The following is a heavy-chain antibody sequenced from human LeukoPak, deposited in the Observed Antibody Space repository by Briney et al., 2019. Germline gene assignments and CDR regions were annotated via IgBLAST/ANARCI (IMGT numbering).Heavy chain of an antibody. CDR2: IHPGDSDT. V-gene: IGHV5-51*01. CDR3: GRHQHSGSYGAFDI. CDR1: GYTFTAYW. Sequence: GESQKISCQGSGYTFTAYWIGWVRQMPGKGLEWVGIIHPGDSDTRYSPSFQGQVTISADKSITTAYLQWSSLKASDSAMYYCGRHQHSGSYGAFDIWGQGTMVTVSS. J-gene: IGHJ3*02. D-gene: IGHD1-26*01.